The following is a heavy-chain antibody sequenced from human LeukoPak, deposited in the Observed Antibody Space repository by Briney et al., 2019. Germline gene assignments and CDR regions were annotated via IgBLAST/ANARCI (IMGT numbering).Heavy chain of an antibody. D-gene: IGHD2-8*01. V-gene: IGHV5-51*01. CDR2: IHPGDSDI. Sequence: GASLQISCSGSGSIFTTYWIVWVRQLPGKGLEWMGIIHPGDSDIRYSPSFDGRVSISADKSLSSAYLQWRSLKASDTAMYYCARQKYVGRLTDYWGQGTLVTVSS. CDR3: ARQKYVGRLTDY. J-gene: IGHJ4*02. CDR1: GSIFTTYW.